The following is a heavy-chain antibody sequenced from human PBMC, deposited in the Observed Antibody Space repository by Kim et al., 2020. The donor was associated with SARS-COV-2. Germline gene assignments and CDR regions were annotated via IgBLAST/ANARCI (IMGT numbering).Heavy chain of an antibody. D-gene: IGHD2-2*01. J-gene: IGHJ6*02. CDR1: GGTFSSYA. Sequence: SVKVSCKASGGTFSSYAISWVRQAPGQGLEWMGGIIPIFGTANYAQKFQGRVTITADESTSTAYMELSSLRSEDTAVYYCARGEGYCSSTSCYVDFGMDVWGQGTTVTVSS. CDR2: IIPIFGTA. CDR3: ARGEGYCSSTSCYVDFGMDV. V-gene: IGHV1-69*13.